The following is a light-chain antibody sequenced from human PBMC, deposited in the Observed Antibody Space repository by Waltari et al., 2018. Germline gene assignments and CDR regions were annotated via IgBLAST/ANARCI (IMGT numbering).Light chain of an antibody. CDR2: AKH. CDR1: SLRSYY. V-gene: IGLV3-19*01. J-gene: IGLJ3*02. CDR3: NSRDSSGHHLAV. Sequence: SSELTQDPAVSVALGQTVRITCQGDSLRSYYASWYQQKPGQAPILAFYAKHSRPPGIPDRFSGTRSGSTASLTITGAQGEDEADYHCNSRDSSGHHLAVFGGGTKLTVL.